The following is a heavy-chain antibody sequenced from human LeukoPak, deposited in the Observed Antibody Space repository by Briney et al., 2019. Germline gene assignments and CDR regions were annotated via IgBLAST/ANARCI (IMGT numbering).Heavy chain of an antibody. CDR2: ISYDGSNK. D-gene: IGHD4-17*01. CDR3: ARDPDYGASSVDY. V-gene: IGHV3-30-3*01. Sequence: GGSLRLSCAASGFTFSSYAMHWVRQAPGKGLEWVAVISYDGSNKYYADSVKGRFTISRDNAKNSLYLQMNSLRAEDTAVYYCARDPDYGASSVDYWGQGTLVTVSS. J-gene: IGHJ4*02. CDR1: GFTFSSYA.